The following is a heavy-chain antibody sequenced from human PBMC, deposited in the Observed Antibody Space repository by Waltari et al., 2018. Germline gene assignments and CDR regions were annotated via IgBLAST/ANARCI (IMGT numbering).Heavy chain of an antibody. CDR1: GGSVSSGSYS. J-gene: IGHJ3*02. V-gene: IGHV4-61*01. D-gene: IGHD3-22*01. Sequence: QVQLQESGPGLVKPSETLSLTCTVSGGSVSSGSYSWSWIRQPPGKGLEWIGYIYYSGSTNYNPSLKSRVTISVDTSKNQFSLKLSSVTAADTAVYYCAREITMIVNGVHAFDIWGQGTMVTVSS. CDR2: IYYSGST. CDR3: AREITMIVNGVHAFDI.